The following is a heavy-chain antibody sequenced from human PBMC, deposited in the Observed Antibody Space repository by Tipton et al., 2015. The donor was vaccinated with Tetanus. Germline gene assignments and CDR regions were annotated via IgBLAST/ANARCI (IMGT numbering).Heavy chain of an antibody. V-gene: IGHV4-4*07. Sequence: GLVKPSETLSLTCTVTGDSLKNYYWSWIRQSAGKGLEWIGRIYSSGRTDYNPSLKSRVTVSADPSQNQFSLKLTSVTAADTAVYYCARIHDFLSGHFDFWGQGTLVAVSS. D-gene: IGHD3-3*01. CDR3: ARIHDFLSGHFDF. CDR2: IYSSGRT. CDR1: GDSLKNYY. J-gene: IGHJ4*02.